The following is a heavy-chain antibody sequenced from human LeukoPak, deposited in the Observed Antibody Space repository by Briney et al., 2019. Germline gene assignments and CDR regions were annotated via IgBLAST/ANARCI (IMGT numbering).Heavy chain of an antibody. D-gene: IGHD6-25*01. CDR2: IYHRGST. CDR1: GYSISSGYY. Sequence: KPSETLSLTCAVSGYSISSGYYWGWIRQPPGKGLEWIGSIYHRGSTYYNPSLKSRVTISVDTSKNQFSLKLSSVTAADTAVYYCARHAAVGDAFDIWGQGTMVTVSS. J-gene: IGHJ3*02. V-gene: IGHV4-38-2*01. CDR3: ARHAAVGDAFDI.